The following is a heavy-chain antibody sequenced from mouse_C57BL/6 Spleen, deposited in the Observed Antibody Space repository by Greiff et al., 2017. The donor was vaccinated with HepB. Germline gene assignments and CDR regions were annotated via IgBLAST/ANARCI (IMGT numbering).Heavy chain of an antibody. J-gene: IGHJ1*03. D-gene: IGHD1-1*01. CDR3: ARYGTVYWYFDV. CDR1: GFTFTDYY. Sequence: EVKVVESGGGLVQPGGSLSLSCAASGFTFTDYYMSWVRQPPGKALEWLGFIRNKANGYTTEYSASVKGRFTISRDNSQSILYLQMNALRAEDSATYYCARYGTVYWYFDVWGTGTTVTVSS. V-gene: IGHV7-3*01. CDR2: IRNKANGYTT.